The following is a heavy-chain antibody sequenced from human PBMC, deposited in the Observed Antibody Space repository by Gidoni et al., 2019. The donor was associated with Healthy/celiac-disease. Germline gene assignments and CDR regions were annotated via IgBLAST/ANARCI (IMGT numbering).Heavy chain of an antibody. D-gene: IGHD6-19*01. J-gene: IGHJ6*02. CDR1: GDGVSRYRAA. CDR2: PYYMSSWYN. CDR3: AREPTYSSGWSPAGSVGDYYYYGMDV. V-gene: IGHV6-1*01. Sequence: QVHLQQSGPGLVTPSQSLSLTCAISGDGVSRYRAAWHWTRQSPSRGLEWLGRPYYMSSWYNDYAVSVRGRITINPDTSRNHFALLLDSVTPEDSALYYCAREPTYSSGWSPAGSVGDYYYYGMDVWGQGTTVSVSS.